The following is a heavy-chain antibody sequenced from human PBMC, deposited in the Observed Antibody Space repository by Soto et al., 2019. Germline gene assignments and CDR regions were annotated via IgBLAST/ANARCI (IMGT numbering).Heavy chain of an antibody. CDR1: GFNFGFFG. J-gene: IGHJ4*02. CDR3: ARGNLRFDFDS. CDR2: ISGDGINT. V-gene: IGHV3-30*03. D-gene: IGHD3-10*01. Sequence: QIQLVESGGDVVQPGKSLRLSCAASGFNFGFFGMHWVRQAPGKGLEWVAFISGDGINTQYADSVRGRFTLSRDYSRKTMYLQMDRLRDEDTALYYCARGNLRFDFDSWGLGTLVTVSS.